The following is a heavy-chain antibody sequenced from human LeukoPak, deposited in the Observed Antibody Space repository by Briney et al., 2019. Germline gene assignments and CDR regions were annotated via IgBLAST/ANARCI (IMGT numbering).Heavy chain of an antibody. CDR1: GDSISTYY. CDR3: ARAFSSSSFYFDY. D-gene: IGHD6-6*01. Sequence: SETLSLTCTVSGDSISTYYWNWIRQPPGKGLEWIGYIYHSGSTNYNPSLKSRVTISVDTSKNQFSLKLSSVTAADTAVYYCARAFSSSSFYFDYWGQGTLVTVSS. CDR2: IYHSGST. V-gene: IGHV4-59*01. J-gene: IGHJ4*02.